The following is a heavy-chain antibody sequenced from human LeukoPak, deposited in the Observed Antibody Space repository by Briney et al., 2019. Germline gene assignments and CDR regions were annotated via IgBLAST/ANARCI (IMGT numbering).Heavy chain of an antibody. CDR3: VKRVDYSEKYYFDS. CDR2: ISGDVGST. CDR1: GSTFSSYS. D-gene: IGHD4-11*01. J-gene: IGHJ4*02. V-gene: IGHV3-23*01. Sequence: PPGGSLTLSCAASGSTFSSYSISWVRQAPGKWLAWVSAISGDVGSTFYADSVKGRFTISRDNSKNTLSLQMNSLRADDTAIYYCVKRVDYSEKYYFDSWGRGTLVTVSS.